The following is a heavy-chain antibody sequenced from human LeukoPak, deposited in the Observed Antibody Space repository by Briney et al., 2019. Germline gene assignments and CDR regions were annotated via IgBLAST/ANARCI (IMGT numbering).Heavy chain of an antibody. CDR3: AREAGPSDYGDYLGYYYGMDV. Sequence: GGSLRLSCAASGFTFSSYAMHWVRQAPGKGLEWVAVISYDGSNKYYADSVKGRFTISRDNSKNTLYLQMNSLRAEDTAVYYCAREAGPSDYGDYLGYYYGMDVWGQGTTVTVSS. CDR2: ISYDGSNK. D-gene: IGHD4-17*01. J-gene: IGHJ6*02. V-gene: IGHV3-30*04. CDR1: GFTFSSYA.